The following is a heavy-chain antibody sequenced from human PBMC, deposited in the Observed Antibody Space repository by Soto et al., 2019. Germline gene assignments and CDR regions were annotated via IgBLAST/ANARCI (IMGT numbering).Heavy chain of an antibody. CDR3: VKGGYKTGWPPFDH. Sequence: QVKLVEFGGAVVQSGRSLRLSCTASSFRFSAYGMHWVRQALGKGLEWVALISDDGKTQFFTESVEGRFTISRDNSRNTLYLQMNRLRPEDTAVYYCVKGGYKTGWPPFDHWGHGTRVTVSS. CDR1: SFRFSAYG. V-gene: IGHV3-30*18. J-gene: IGHJ4*01. D-gene: IGHD6-19*01. CDR2: ISDDGKTQ.